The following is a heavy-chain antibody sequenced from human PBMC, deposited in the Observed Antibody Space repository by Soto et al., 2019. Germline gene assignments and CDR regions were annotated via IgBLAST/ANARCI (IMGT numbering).Heavy chain of an antibody. CDR3: AARQGVMGVIDY. D-gene: IGHD3-16*01. CDR1: GFTFTSSA. CDR2: IVVGSGNT. Sequence: ASVKVSCKASGFTFTSSAVQWLRQARGQRLEWIGWIVVGSGNTNYAQKFQERVTITRDMSTSTAYMELSSLRSEDTAVYYRAARQGVMGVIDYWGQGTLVTVSS. J-gene: IGHJ4*02. V-gene: IGHV1-58*01.